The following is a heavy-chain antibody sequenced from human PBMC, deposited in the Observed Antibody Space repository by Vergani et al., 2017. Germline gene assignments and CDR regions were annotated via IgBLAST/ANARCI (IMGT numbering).Heavy chain of an antibody. CDR3: ARLRGNPPGSYLAFDI. V-gene: IGHV5-10-1*03. Sequence: EVQLVQSGAEVKKPGESLRISCKGSGYSFTSYWISWVRQMPGKGLEWVGRIDPSDSYTNYSPSFQGHGTISADKSISTAYLQWGSLKASDTAMYYCARLRGNPPGSYLAFDIWGEGTMVTVAS. D-gene: IGHD3-10*01. J-gene: IGHJ3*02. CDR1: GYSFTSYW. CDR2: IDPSDSYT.